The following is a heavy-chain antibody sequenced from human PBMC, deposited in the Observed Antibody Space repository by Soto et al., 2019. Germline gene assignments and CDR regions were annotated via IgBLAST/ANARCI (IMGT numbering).Heavy chain of an antibody. D-gene: IGHD6-6*01. J-gene: IGHJ5*02. CDR2: INAHSGGT. CDR3: AKDLTRQLAYWLDP. V-gene: IGHV1-2*02. CDR1: GFSFTGYY. Sequence: ASVKVSCKASGFSFTGYYIRWLRQAPGQGLEWMGWINAHSGGTEYAQKFQGRVTLTRDTSIATAYLTLTSLTSDDTALYYCAKDLTRQLAYWLDPWGQGTQVTVSS.